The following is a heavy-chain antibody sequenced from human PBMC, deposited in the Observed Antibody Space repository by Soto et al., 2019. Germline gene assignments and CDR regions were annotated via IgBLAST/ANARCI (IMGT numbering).Heavy chain of an antibody. CDR1: GYTFTSYA. V-gene: IGHV1-3*01. CDR2: INAGNGNT. J-gene: IGHJ4*02. D-gene: IGHD6-19*01. Sequence: GTSVKVSCKTSGYTFTSYAIHWVRQAPGQRLEWMGWINAGNGNTKYSQKFQDRVTITRDTTASTAYMELSSLRSEDTAVYYCARSGSGRYLFNFDYWGPGTLVTVS. CDR3: ARSGSGRYLFNFDY.